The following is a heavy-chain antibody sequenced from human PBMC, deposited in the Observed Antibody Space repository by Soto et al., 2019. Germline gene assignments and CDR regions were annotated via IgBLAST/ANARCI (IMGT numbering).Heavy chain of an antibody. J-gene: IGHJ5*02. CDR2: VSASGLNT. CDR1: GFTFSTYA. V-gene: IGHV3-23*01. D-gene: IGHD3-3*01. CDR3: AKDIKVDYDFWSGYYTPGNWFDP. Sequence: GGSLRLSCAASGFTFSTYAMAWVRQAPGKGLEWVSGVSASGLNTDYADPVKGRFTISRDNSKNTLYLQMNSLRAEDTAIYYCAKDIKVDYDFWSGYYTPGNWFDPWGKGTLVTVSS.